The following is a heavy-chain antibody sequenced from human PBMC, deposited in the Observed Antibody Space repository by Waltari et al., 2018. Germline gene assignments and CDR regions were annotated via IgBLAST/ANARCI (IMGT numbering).Heavy chain of an antibody. CDR1: GFTFSSYW. D-gene: IGHD4-17*01. CDR2: IKQDGSEK. J-gene: IGHJ4*02. V-gene: IGHV3-7*03. Sequence: EVQLVESGGGLVQPGGSLRLSCAASGFTFSSYWMSWVRQAPGKGLEWVANIKQDGSEKYYVDSVKGRFTISRDNSKNTLYLQMNSLRAEDTAVYYCAKDLGLRWDPLDYWGQGTLVTVSS. CDR3: AKDLGLRWDPLDY.